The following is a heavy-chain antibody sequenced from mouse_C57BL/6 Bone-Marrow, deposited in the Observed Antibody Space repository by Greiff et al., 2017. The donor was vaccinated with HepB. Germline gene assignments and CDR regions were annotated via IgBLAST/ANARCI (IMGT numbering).Heavy chain of an antibody. CDR3: TPRAYSNYEDWYFDV. D-gene: IGHD2-5*01. V-gene: IGHV14-4*01. J-gene: IGHJ1*03. CDR2: IDPENGDT. CDR1: GFNIKDDY. Sequence: VQLKESGAELVRPGASVKLSCTASGFNIKDDYMHWVKQRPEQGLEWIGWIDPENGDTEYASKFQGKATITADTSSNTAYLQLSSLTSEDTAVYYCTPRAYSNYEDWYFDVWGTGTTVTVSS.